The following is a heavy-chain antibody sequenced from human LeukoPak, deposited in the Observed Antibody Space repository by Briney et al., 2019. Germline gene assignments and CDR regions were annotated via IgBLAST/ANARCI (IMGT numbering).Heavy chain of an antibody. Sequence: GESLKISCKASGYIFTSQWIVWVRQMPGKGLEWMGMIYPDESDTRYSPSFQGQVTISADKSINTASLHWSSLKASDTAIYYCARRGKMSTASHWLDPWGQGTLVTVSS. CDR2: IYPDESDT. D-gene: IGHD3-16*01. J-gene: IGHJ5*02. CDR3: ARRGKMSTASHWLDP. V-gene: IGHV5-51*01. CDR1: GYIFTSQW.